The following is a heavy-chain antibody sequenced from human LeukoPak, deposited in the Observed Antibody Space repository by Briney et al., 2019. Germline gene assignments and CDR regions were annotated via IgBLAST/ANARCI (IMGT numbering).Heavy chain of an antibody. CDR2: IYYSGST. V-gene: IGHV4-39*01. D-gene: IGHD1-1*01. CDR3: ARSVGTSNLYYYYGMDV. CDR1: GGSISSSSYY. Sequence: SGTLSLTCTVSGGSISSSSYYWGWIRQPPGKGLEWIGSIYYSGSTYYNPSLKSRVTIFVDTSKNQFSLKLSSVTAADTAVYYCARSVGTSNLYYYYGMDVWGQGTTVTVSS. J-gene: IGHJ6*02.